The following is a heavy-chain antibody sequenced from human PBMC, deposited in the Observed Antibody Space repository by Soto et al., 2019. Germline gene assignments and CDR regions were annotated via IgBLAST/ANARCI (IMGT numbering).Heavy chain of an antibody. CDR2: INPNSGGT. CDR1: GYTFTGYY. CDR3: ARSFSSGPDPSIYYFDY. Sequence: QVQLVQSGAEVKKPGASVKVSCKASGYTFTGYYMHWVRQAPGQGLEWMGWINPNSGGTNYAQKFQDWVTMTRDTSISTAYMELSRLRSDDTAVYYCARSFSSGPDPSIYYFDYWGQGTLVTVSS. J-gene: IGHJ4*02. V-gene: IGHV1-2*04. D-gene: IGHD6-19*01.